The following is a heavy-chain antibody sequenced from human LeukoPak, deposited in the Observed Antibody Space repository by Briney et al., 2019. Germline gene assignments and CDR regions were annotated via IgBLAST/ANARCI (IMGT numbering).Heavy chain of an antibody. D-gene: IGHD3-22*01. CDR3: ARSTMITPRLAFDI. Sequence: PSETLSLTCAVYGGSFSGYYWSWIRQPPGKGLEWIGEINHSGSTNYNPSLKSRVTISVGTSKNQFSLKLSSVTAADTAVYYCARSTMITPRLAFDIWGQGTMVTVSS. V-gene: IGHV4-34*01. CDR2: INHSGST. CDR1: GGSFSGYY. J-gene: IGHJ3*02.